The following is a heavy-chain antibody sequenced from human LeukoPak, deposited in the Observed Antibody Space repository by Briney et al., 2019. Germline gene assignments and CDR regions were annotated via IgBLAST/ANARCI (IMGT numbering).Heavy chain of an antibody. J-gene: IGHJ6*02. D-gene: IGHD6-19*01. CDR1: GGSFSGYY. Sequence: PSETLSLTCAVYGGSFSGYYWSWIRQPPGKGLEWTGEINHSGSTNYNPSLKSRVTISVDTSKNQFSLKLSSVTAADTAVYYCATYSSGWGDYYYYGMDVWGQGTTVTVSS. CDR3: ATYSSGWGDYYYYGMDV. V-gene: IGHV4-34*01. CDR2: INHSGST.